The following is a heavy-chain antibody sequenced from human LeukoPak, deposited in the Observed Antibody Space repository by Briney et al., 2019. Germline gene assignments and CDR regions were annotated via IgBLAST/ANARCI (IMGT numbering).Heavy chain of an antibody. V-gene: IGHV3-23*01. D-gene: IGHD3-16*01. CDR1: VFTFSSYA. CDR2: ISGSGGST. CDR3: AKDTYSAKISLWGD. Sequence: PGGSLRLSCAASVFTFSSYAMSWVRQAPGKGLEWASAISGSGGSTYYADSVKGRFTISRNNSKNTLYLQMNSLRAEDTAVFYCAKDTYSAKISLWGDWGQGTLVTVSS. J-gene: IGHJ4*02.